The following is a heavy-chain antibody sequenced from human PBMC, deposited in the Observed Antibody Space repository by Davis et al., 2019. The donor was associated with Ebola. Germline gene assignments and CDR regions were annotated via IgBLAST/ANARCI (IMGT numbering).Heavy chain of an antibody. CDR3: ARDGSGTGYYYYYGMDV. CDR2: IYYSGST. V-gene: IGHV4-39*07. J-gene: IGHJ6*02. D-gene: IGHD3-10*01. CDR1: GGSISSSSYY. Sequence: GSLRLSCTVSGGSISSSSYYWGWIRQPPGKGLEWIGSIYYSGSTYYNPSLKSRVTISVDTSKNQFSLKLSSVTAADTAVYYCARDGSGTGYYYYYGMDVWGQGTTVTVSS.